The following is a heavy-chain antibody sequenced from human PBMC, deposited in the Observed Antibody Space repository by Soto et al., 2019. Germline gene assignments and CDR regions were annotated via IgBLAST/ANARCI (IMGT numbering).Heavy chain of an antibody. CDR1: GGTFSSNA. J-gene: IGHJ4*02. CDR2: IIPIYASP. Sequence: QVQLVQSGAEVKKPGSSVKVSCKASGGTFSSNAISWVQQAPGQGLEWMGGIIPIYASPNYAQNFQGRVTVTADKATSTAYLELSRLKFADSAIYYCAVTVTGSRSPLAHWGRGTLVIVSS. V-gene: IGHV1-69*06. D-gene: IGHD3-9*01. CDR3: AVTVTGSRSPLAH.